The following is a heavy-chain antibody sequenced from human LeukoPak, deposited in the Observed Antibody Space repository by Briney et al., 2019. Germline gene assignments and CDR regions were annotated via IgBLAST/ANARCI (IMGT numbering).Heavy chain of an antibody. Sequence: GGSLRLSCAASGFTFSSFGMHWVRQAPGKGLEWVASIWSDGSSGNYADSVKGRFTISRDNSKNTLYLQMNSLRAEDTAVYYCAKDWSGPLDYWGQGTRVTVSS. CDR2: IWSDGSSG. V-gene: IGHV3-30*02. CDR3: AKDWSGPLDY. J-gene: IGHJ4*02. D-gene: IGHD3/OR15-3a*01. CDR1: GFTFSSFG.